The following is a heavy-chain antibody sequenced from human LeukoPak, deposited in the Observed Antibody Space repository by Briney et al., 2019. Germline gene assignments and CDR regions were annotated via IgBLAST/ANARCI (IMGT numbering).Heavy chain of an antibody. D-gene: IGHD3-22*01. CDR2: ISYDGSNK. J-gene: IGHJ4*02. V-gene: IGHV3-30*18. CDR1: GFTFSSYG. Sequence: GRSLRLSCAASGFTFSSYGMHWVRQAPGKGLEWVAVISYDGSNKYYADSVKGRFTISRDNSKNSLYLQMNSLRTEDTALYYCAKDLGDPRYYYDSSGSLDYWGQGTLVTVSS. CDR3: AKDLGDPRYYYDSSGSLDY.